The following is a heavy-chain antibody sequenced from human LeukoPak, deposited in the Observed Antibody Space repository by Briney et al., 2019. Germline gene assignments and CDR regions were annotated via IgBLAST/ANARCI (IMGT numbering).Heavy chain of an antibody. J-gene: IGHJ4*02. Sequence: SETLSLTCTVSGGSISSYYWYWIRQPAEKGLEWIGRIYSSGTTNYNPSLKGRVTMSVDTSKNQFSLKLNSVTAADTAFYYCARTFSGPQTDLFAYWGQGTLVTVSS. CDR1: GGSISSYY. CDR3: ARTFSGPQTDLFAY. CDR2: IYSSGTT. V-gene: IGHV4-4*07. D-gene: IGHD5-12*01.